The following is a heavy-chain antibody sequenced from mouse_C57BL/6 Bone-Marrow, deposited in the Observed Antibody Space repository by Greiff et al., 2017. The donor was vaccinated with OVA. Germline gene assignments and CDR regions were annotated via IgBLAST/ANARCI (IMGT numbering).Heavy chain of an antibody. CDR1: GFTFSSYG. CDR2: ICSGGSYT. CDR3: ASGDYYAMDY. V-gene: IGHV5-6*01. Sequence: EVKLVESGGDLVKPGGSLKLSCAASGFTFSSYGMSWVRQTPDKRLEWVATICSGGSYTYYPDSVTGRFTISRDNAKNTLYMQMSSLKSEDTAMYYCASGDYYAMDYWGQGTSVTVSS. J-gene: IGHJ4*01.